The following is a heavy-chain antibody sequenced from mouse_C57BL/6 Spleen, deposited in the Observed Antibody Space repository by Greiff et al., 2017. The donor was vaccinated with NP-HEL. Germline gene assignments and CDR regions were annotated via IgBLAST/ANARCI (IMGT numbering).Heavy chain of an antibody. CDR3: HRYYGSSSFDD. D-gene: IGHD1-1*01. CDR1: GYAFSSSW. CDR2: IYPGDGDT. Sequence: QVQLQQSGPELVKPGASVKISCKASGYAFSSSWMNWVKQRPGKGLEWIGRIYPGDGDTNYNGKFKGKATLTADKSYSTAYMQLSSLTSEDSAVYFCHRYYGSSSFDDWGQGTTLTVSS. J-gene: IGHJ2*01. V-gene: IGHV1-82*01.